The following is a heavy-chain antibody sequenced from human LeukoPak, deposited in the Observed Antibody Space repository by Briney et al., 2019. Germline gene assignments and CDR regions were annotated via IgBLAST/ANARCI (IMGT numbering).Heavy chain of an antibody. V-gene: IGHV4-59*08. CDR3: ARRRGDFWSDYYAFDY. Sequence: SETLSLTCTVSGGFISSYYWSWIRQPPGKGLVWIGDIYYSWSTNYNPSLTSRVTISLDTSKNQFSLKLSSVTAADTAVYYCARRRGDFWSDYYAFDYWGQGTLVTISS. CDR1: GGFISSYY. CDR2: IYYSWST. J-gene: IGHJ4*02. D-gene: IGHD3-3*01.